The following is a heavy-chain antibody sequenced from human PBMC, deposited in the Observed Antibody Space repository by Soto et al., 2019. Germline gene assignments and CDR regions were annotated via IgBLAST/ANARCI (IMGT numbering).Heavy chain of an antibody. D-gene: IGHD6-19*01. Sequence: ESGPTLVNPTETLTLTCTVSGFSLNNTRMGVSCIRQPPGKTLEWLAHIFSNDEKSYSTSLKNRLTISKDTSKSQVVLTMTNMDPVDTATYYCARIGASGWSWAYDYWGQGTLVTVSS. CDR3: ARIGASGWSWAYDY. J-gene: IGHJ4*02. CDR1: GFSLNNTRMG. CDR2: IFSNDEK. V-gene: IGHV2-26*01.